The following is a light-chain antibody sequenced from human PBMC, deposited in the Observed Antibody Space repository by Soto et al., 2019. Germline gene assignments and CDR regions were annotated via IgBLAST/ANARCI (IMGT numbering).Light chain of an antibody. CDR1: SNDVGGYNF. V-gene: IGLV2-11*01. Sequence: QSALTQPRSVSGSPGQSVTISCTGTSNDVGGYNFVSWYQQHPGKVPKLFIYDVSRRPSGVPDRFSGSKSGNTASLTISGLQAEDEADDYFSSYAGSYTLVFGGGTQLTVL. J-gene: IGLJ2*01. CDR2: DVS. CDR3: SSYAGSYTLV.